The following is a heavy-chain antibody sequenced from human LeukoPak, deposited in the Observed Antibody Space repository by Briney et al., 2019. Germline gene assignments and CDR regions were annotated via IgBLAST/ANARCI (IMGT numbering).Heavy chain of an antibody. V-gene: IGHV3-53*01. CDR1: GPTVSISY. Sequence: PGGSLRPSCAASGPTVSISYMSWVRQAPGKGLEWVSVIYNDGRTYYVDSVKSRFTISRDNSKNTLHFQMNSLRVEDTAVYYCARGIGRSWSLDNWGQGTLVTVSS. J-gene: IGHJ4*02. CDR3: ARGIGRSWSLDN. CDR2: IYNDGRT. D-gene: IGHD6-13*01.